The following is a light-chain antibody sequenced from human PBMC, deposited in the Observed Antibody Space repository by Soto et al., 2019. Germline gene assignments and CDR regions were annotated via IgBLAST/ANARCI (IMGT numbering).Light chain of an antibody. J-gene: IGKJ1*01. V-gene: IGKV3-20*01. Sequence: EIVLTQSPGTLSLSPGDRATLSCRASQSVSSNYLAWYQQKHGQAPRLLIYGASSRATGIPDRFSGSGSGTDFTLTISRLETEDFAVYYCHQYGRSPRTFGQGTKVDIK. CDR1: QSVSSNY. CDR2: GAS. CDR3: HQYGRSPRT.